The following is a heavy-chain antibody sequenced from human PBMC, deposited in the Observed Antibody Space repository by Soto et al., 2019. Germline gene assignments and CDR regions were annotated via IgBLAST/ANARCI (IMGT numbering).Heavy chain of an antibody. J-gene: IGHJ6*03. Sequence: GASVKVCCKASGYTFTSYARHWVRQAQGQRLEWMGWINAGNGNTKYSQKFQGRVTITRDKSTSTAYMELSSLRSEDTAVYYCARGYGSSSSRYYYYHLDVWGKGTTVTVSS. CDR3: ARGYGSSSSRYYYYHLDV. V-gene: IGHV1-3*01. CDR2: INAGNGNT. CDR1: GYTFTSYA. D-gene: IGHD6-6*01.